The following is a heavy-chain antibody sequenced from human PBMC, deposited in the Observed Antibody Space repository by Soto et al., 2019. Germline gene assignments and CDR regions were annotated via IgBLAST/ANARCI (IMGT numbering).Heavy chain of an antibody. J-gene: IGHJ4*02. CDR1: GYTFTSYA. V-gene: IGHV1-3*01. CDR3: ARGSEPAYSSWYVNGDF. Sequence: QVQLVQSGAEVKKPGASVKISCKASGYTFTSYAIHWVRQAPGQRLEWMGWINAGNGNTKYSQNFQGRVTITRDTSATTAYKDVSSLRFEDTAVYYCARGSEPAYSSWYVNGDFWGQGTLVTVSS. CDR2: INAGNGNT. D-gene: IGHD6-13*01.